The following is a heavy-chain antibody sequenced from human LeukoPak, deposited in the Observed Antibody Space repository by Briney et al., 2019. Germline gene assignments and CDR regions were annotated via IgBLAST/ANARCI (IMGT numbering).Heavy chain of an antibody. D-gene: IGHD3-3*01. Sequence: GGSLRLSGAASGFTFSSYGMHWVRQAPGKGLEWVAFIRYDGSNKYYADSVKDRFTISRDNSKNTLYLQMNSLRAEDTAVYYCAKDSTSGRFLEWLLAGGGDYWGQGTLVTVSS. V-gene: IGHV3-30*02. CDR1: GFTFSSYG. J-gene: IGHJ4*02. CDR2: IRYDGSNK. CDR3: AKDSTSGRFLEWLLAGGGDY.